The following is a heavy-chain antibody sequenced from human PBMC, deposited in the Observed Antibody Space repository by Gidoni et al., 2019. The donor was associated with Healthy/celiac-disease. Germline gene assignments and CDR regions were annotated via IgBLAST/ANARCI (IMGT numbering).Heavy chain of an antibody. D-gene: IGHD6-19*01. V-gene: IGHV5-51*01. CDR1: GYSFTSYW. CDR3: ARLPYSSGWYYFDY. J-gene: IGHJ4*02. CDR2: IYPGDSDT. Sequence: EVQLVQSGAEVKKPGESRKISGKGSGYSFTSYWIGWGRQMPGKGLDWMGIIYPGDSDTRYSPSFQGQVTISADKSISTAYLQWSSLKASDTAMYYCARLPYSSGWYYFDYWGQGTLVTVSS.